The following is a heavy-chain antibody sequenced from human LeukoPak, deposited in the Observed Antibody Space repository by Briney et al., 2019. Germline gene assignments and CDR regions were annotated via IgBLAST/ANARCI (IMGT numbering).Heavy chain of an antibody. CDR1: GGSISSGDYY. CDR2: IYYSGST. D-gene: IGHD6-13*01. CDR3: ARGTSSSLAWGSDDAFDI. J-gene: IGHJ3*02. V-gene: IGHV4-30-4*08. Sequence: SQTLSLTCTVSGGSISSGDYYWSWIRQPPGKGLEWIGYIYYSGSTYYNPSLKSRVTISVDTSKNQFSLKLSSVTAADTAVYYCARGTSSSLAWGSDDAFDIWGQGTMVTVSS.